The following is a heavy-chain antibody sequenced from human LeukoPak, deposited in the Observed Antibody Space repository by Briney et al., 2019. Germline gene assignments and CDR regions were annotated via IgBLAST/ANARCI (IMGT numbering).Heavy chain of an antibody. CDR1: GGTFSSYA. D-gene: IGHD3-3*01. J-gene: IGHJ6*02. CDR3: ARDTIFGVVIIRDYYYGMDV. Sequence: ASVKVSCKASGGTFSSYAISWVRQAPGQGLEWMGGIIPIFGTANYAQKFQGRVTITADESTSTAYMELSSLRSEDTAVYYCARDTIFGVVIIRDYYYGMDVWGQGTTVTVSS. V-gene: IGHV1-69*13. CDR2: IIPIFGTA.